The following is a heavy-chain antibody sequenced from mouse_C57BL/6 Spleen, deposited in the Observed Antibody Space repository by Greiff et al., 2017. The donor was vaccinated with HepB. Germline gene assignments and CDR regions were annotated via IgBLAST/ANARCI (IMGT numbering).Heavy chain of an antibody. CDR3: ARRAYYGSSYRYFDV. CDR2: IYPGDGDT. J-gene: IGHJ1*03. CDR1: GYAFSSSW. Sequence: QVQLQQSGPELVKPGASVKISCKASGYAFSSSWMNWVKQRHGKGLEWIGRIYPGDGDTNYNGKFKGKATLTADKSSSTAYMPLSSLTSGDSAVYFCARRAYYGSSYRYFDVWGTGTTVTVSS. D-gene: IGHD1-1*01. V-gene: IGHV1-82*01.